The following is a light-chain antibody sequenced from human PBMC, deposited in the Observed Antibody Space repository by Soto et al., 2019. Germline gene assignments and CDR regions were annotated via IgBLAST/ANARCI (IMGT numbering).Light chain of an antibody. CDR1: SSDVGGYNY. J-gene: IGLJ3*02. V-gene: IGLV2-11*01. Sequence: QPVLTQPRSVSGSPGQSVTISCTGTSSDVGGYNYVSWYQQHPGKAPKLMIYDVSKRPSGVPDRFSGSKSGNTASLTISGLQAEDEADYYCCSCAGGYTSCVFGGGTKLTVL. CDR2: DVS. CDR3: CSCAGGYTSCV.